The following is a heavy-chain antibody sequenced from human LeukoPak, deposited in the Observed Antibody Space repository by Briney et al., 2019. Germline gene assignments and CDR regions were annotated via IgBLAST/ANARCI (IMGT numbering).Heavy chain of an antibody. J-gene: IGHJ4*02. CDR1: GYTFTSYG. CDR3: ARELGYCSSTSCYGSVYYFDY. V-gene: IGHV1-18*01. Sequence: ASVKVSCKASGYTFTSYGISWVRQAPGQGLEWMGWISAYNGNTNYAQKLQGRVTMTTDTSTSTAYMELRSLRSDDTAVYYCARELGYCSSTSCYGSVYYFDYWGQGTLVTVSS. D-gene: IGHD2-2*01. CDR2: ISAYNGNT.